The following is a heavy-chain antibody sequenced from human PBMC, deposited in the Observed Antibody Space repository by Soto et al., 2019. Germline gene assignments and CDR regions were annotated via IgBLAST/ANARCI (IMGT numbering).Heavy chain of an antibody. CDR2: INHSGST. J-gene: IGHJ3*02. D-gene: IGHD1-26*01. Sequence: SETLSLTCAVYGGSFSGYYWSWIRQPPGKGLEWIGEINHSGSTNYNPSLKSRVTISVDTSKNQFSLKLSSVTAADTAVYYCARGRIRRVTRIVDALDIWGQGTMVTVSS. CDR1: GGSFSGYY. V-gene: IGHV4-34*01. CDR3: ARGRIRRVTRIVDALDI.